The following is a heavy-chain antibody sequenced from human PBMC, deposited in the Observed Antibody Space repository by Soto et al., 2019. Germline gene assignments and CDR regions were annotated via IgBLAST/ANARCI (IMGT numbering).Heavy chain of an antibody. CDR3: AHRRPGAGTTYFFDF. CDR1: GFSLSTTREG. Sequence: QITLKESGLTLVKPSQTLTLTCTVSGFSLSTTREGVAWIRQPPGKALEWLALIYWDDAKRYRPSLSKRLTITKDASKNQVFLTVTNMSPVDAGTYYCAHRRPGAGTTYFFDFWGQGSLVTVSS. D-gene: IGHD1-7*01. J-gene: IGHJ4*02. V-gene: IGHV2-5*02. CDR2: IYWDDAK.